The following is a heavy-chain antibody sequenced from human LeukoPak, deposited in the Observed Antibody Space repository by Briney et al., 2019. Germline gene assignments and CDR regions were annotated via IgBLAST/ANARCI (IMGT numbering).Heavy chain of an antibody. V-gene: IGHV3-23*01. CDR1: GFTFSNYA. CDR3: ASLDYFDSSDYGDY. CDR2: ISGSGGST. J-gene: IGHJ4*02. D-gene: IGHD3-22*01. Sequence: GGSLRLSCAASGFTFSNYAMSWVRQAPGKGLEWVSAISGSGGSTYYADSVKGRFTISRDNSKNTLYVRMNSLRAEDTALYYCASLDYFDSSDYGDYWGQGTRVTVSS.